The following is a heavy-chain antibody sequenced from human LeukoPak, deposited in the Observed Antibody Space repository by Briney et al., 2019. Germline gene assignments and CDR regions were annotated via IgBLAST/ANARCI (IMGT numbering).Heavy chain of an antibody. CDR3: ARGCSGDYYYYYMDV. Sequence: GGSLRLSCAASGFTFSSYEMNWVRQAPGKGLEWVSYISSSGSTVYYADSVKGRFTISTDNAKNSLYLQMNSLRAEDTAMYYCARGCSGDYYYYYMDVWGKGTTVTVSS. J-gene: IGHJ6*03. CDR2: ISSSGSTV. V-gene: IGHV3-48*03. D-gene: IGHD2-15*01. CDR1: GFTFSSYE.